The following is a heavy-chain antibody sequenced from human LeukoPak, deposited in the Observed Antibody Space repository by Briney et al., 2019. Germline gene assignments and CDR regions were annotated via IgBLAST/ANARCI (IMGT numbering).Heavy chain of an antibody. D-gene: IGHD3-3*01. CDR1: GYNFSRFW. J-gene: IGHJ4*02. V-gene: IGHV5-51*01. CDR3: ARMTFGLYFFDY. CDR2: IYPDNSET. Sequence: GESLNISCRTSGYNFSRFWIGWVRLMPGKGLEWMGIIYPDNSETKYSPSFQGQVTISADKSISTAYLQWSSLKASDSAMYYCARMTFGLYFFDYWAQGSLVAVSS.